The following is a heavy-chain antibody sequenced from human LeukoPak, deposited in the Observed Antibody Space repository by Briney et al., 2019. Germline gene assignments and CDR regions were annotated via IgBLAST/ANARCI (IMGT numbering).Heavy chain of an antibody. V-gene: IGHV3-7*04. J-gene: IGHJ4*02. CDR1: GFTFSDYW. CDR3: TGGALDY. Sequence: QTGGSLRLSCAASGFTFSDYWMSWVRQAPGQGLEWVAKINQDGREQHFVDSVKGRFTISRDNAKNSLSLQMDSLRAEDTAVYYCTGGALDYWGQGALVTVSS. CDR2: INQDGREQ.